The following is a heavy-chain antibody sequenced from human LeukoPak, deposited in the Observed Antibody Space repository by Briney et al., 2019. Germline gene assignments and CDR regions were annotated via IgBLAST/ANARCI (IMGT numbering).Heavy chain of an antibody. CDR2: INHSGST. Sequence: SETLSLTCAVYGGSFSGYYWSWIRQPPGKGLEWIGEINHSGSTNYNPSLKSRVTISVDTSKNQFSLKLSSVTAADTAVYYCASSSAAGNDTPKYLFDDWGQGTLVTVSS. CDR1: GGSFSGYY. D-gene: IGHD6-13*01. V-gene: IGHV4-34*01. CDR3: ASSSAAGNDTPKYLFDD. J-gene: IGHJ4*02.